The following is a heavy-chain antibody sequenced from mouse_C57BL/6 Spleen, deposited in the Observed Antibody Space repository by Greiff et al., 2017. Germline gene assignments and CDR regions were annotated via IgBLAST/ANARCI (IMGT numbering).Heavy chain of an antibody. CDR2: IDPEGGGT. Sequence: VQLQQPGAELVKPGASVKLSCTASGFNINDYYMHWVKQRTEQGLEWIGRIDPEGGGTKYAPKFQGKATITAATSSHTAYLQLSRLTPEDTAVYDCARSTTVVEWYCDVWGKGTTVTVSS. J-gene: IGHJ1*03. CDR1: GFNINDYY. CDR3: ARSTTVVEWYCDV. D-gene: IGHD1-1*01. V-gene: IGHV14-2*01.